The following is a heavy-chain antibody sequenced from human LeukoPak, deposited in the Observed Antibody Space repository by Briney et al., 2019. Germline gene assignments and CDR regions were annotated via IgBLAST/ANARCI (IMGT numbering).Heavy chain of an antibody. CDR3: ARDQFGKGNWFDP. CDR1: GFTFSSHS. Sequence: GGSLRLSCGASGFTFSSHSMTWVRQARGKGLEWVSSISGSDYTLYADSVKGRFTVSRDNAKNFLYLNMRSLRVEDTAVYYCARDQFGKGNWFDPWGQGTLVTVSS. D-gene: IGHD3-10*01. J-gene: IGHJ5*02. CDR2: ISGSDYT. V-gene: IGHV3-21*01.